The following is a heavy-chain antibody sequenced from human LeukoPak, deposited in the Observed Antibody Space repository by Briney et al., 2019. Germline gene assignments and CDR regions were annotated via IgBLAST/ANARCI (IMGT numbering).Heavy chain of an antibody. V-gene: IGHV4-61*02. CDR3: ARGPGYNSGWSLNYFDY. Sequence: SQTLSLTCTVSGNSISSGDYYWSWIRQPAGKGLEWIGRIYTSGSTTYNPSLKSRVTISGDTSENQFSLRLSSVTAADTAVYYCARGPGYNSGWSLNYFDYWGQGTLVTVSS. J-gene: IGHJ4*02. D-gene: IGHD6-19*01. CDR2: IYTSGST. CDR1: GNSISSGDYY.